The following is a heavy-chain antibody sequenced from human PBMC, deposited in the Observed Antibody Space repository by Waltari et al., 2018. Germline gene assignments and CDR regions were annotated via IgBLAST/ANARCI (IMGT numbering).Heavy chain of an antibody. CDR2: ISEVGCST. V-gene: IGHV3-23*01. CDR1: GFTFSSHA. D-gene: IGHD6-19*01. Sequence: TASGFTFSSHAMSWVRQAPWKGLGWVSTISEVGCSTYDADSVKGRFTISRDNSKDTLYLQMNTLRVEDTAIYYCAKDRRVQTGVGVAWWNNWFDPWGQGTLVTVSS. CDR3: AKDRRVQTGVGVAWWNNWFDP. J-gene: IGHJ5*02.